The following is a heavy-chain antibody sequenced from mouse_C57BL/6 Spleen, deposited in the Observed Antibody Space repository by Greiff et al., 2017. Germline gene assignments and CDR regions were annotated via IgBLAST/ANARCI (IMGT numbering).Heavy chain of an antibody. CDR3: ASPPNYYGSSFDY. Sequence: QVQLQQSGAELVKPGASVKISCKASGYAFSSYWMNWVKQRPGKGLEGIGQIYPGDGDTNYNGKFKGKATLTADKSSSTAYMQLSSLTSEDSAVYFCASPPNYYGSSFDYWGQGTTLTVSS. J-gene: IGHJ2*01. V-gene: IGHV1-80*01. CDR1: GYAFSSYW. CDR2: IYPGDGDT. D-gene: IGHD1-1*01.